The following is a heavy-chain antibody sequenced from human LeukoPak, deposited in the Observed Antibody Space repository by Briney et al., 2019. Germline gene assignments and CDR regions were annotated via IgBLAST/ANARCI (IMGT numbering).Heavy chain of an antibody. D-gene: IGHD6-13*01. CDR3: SASIAAAGSYDYYGMDV. CDR2: IRSKAYGGTT. J-gene: IGHJ6*02. V-gene: IGHV3-49*04. CDR1: GFTFGDYG. Sequence: PGGSLRLSCAASGFTFGDYGMTWVRQAPGKGLEWVGFIRSKAYGGTTKYAASVKGRFTISRDDSKSIAYLQMNSLKTEDTAVYYCSASIAAAGSYDYYGMDVWGQGTTVIVSS.